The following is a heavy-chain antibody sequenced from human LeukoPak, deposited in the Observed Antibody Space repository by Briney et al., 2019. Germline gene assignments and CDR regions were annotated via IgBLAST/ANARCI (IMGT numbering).Heavy chain of an antibody. D-gene: IGHD3-16*01. CDR2: ISSSGSTI. CDR3: ARDPRPYAGRWFDP. V-gene: IGHV3-11*04. CDR1: GYSISSGYY. Sequence: LSLTCTVSGYSISSGYYWGWIRQPPGKGLEWVSYISSSGSTIYYADSVKGRFTISRDNAKNSLYLQMNSLRAEDTAVYYSARDPRPYAGRWFDPWGQGTLVTVSS. J-gene: IGHJ5*02.